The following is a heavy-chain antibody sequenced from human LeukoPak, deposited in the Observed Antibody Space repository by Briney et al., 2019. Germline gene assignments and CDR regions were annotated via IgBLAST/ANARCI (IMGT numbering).Heavy chain of an antibody. D-gene: IGHD2-2*01. J-gene: IGHJ1*01. CDR3: AGCSSSSCYDYFHH. CDR2: MSLNSGNT. V-gene: IGHV1-8*01. CDR1: GYTFSSYD. Sequence: ASVKVSCKASGYTFSSYDINWVRQATGQGLEWIGYMSLNSGNTGYAQNFQGRVTMTSSTSINTVYMELSSLTPEDTAVYYCAGCSSSSCYDYFHHWGQGTQVTVSS.